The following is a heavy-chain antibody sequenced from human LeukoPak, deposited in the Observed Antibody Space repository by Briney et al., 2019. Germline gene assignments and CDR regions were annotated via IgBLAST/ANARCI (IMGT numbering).Heavy chain of an antibody. CDR3: ARDHGGDSFDY. CDR1: GGSISSSSYY. CDR2: IYYGGST. Sequence: PSETLSLTCTVSGGSISSSSYYWGWIRQPPGKGLEWIGSIYYGGSTYYNPSLKSRVTISVDTSKNQFSLKLSSVTAADTAVYYCARDHGGDSFDYWGQGTLVTVSS. J-gene: IGHJ4*02. D-gene: IGHD3-10*01. V-gene: IGHV4-39*07.